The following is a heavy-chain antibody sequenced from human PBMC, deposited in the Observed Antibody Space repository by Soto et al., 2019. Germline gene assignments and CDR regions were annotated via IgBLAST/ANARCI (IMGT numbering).Heavy chain of an antibody. CDR2: IYHSGST. D-gene: IGHD3-22*01. Sequence: QVQLQESGPGLVKPSGTLSLTCAVSGDSFSSTNWWSWVRQPPGKGLEWIGEIYHSGSTNYNPSLKSRVTISLDKSRNQFSLELSSVTAADTAVYFCARGLPLQESSGFRTRGFDYWGQGTLVTVSS. J-gene: IGHJ4*02. CDR1: GDSFSSTNW. V-gene: IGHV4-4*02. CDR3: ARGLPLQESSGFRTRGFDY.